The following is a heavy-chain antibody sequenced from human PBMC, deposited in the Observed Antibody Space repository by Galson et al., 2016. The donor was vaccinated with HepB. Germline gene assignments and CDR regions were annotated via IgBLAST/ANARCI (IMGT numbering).Heavy chain of an antibody. V-gene: IGHV3-74*01. D-gene: IGHD3-10*01. CDR1: GFTFSSYW. J-gene: IGHJ6*02. CDR3: ARGGGKPGISCGLDV. CDR2: INSDGGSK. Sequence: SLRLSCAASGFTFSSYWMHWVRQAPGKGLVWVSRINSDGGSKDYADSVTGRFTISRDNAKNTLYLQMNSLRDEDTAVYFCARGGGKPGISCGLDVWGQGTTVTVSS.